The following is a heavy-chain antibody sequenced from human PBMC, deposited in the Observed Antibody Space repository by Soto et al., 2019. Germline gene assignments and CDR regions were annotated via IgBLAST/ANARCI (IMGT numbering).Heavy chain of an antibody. D-gene: IGHD6-13*01. V-gene: IGHV4-59*01. CDR1: GGSINNYF. J-gene: IGHJ4*02. CDR2: IYHSGNT. CDR3: ARDLAAVGTPLFDF. Sequence: LSLTCTVSGGSINNYFWSWIRQPPGKGLEWIGYIYHSGNTIYNPSLKSRVTISVDTSEKQFSLKLSSVTAADTAVYYCARDLAAVGTPLFDFWGQGTLVTVSS.